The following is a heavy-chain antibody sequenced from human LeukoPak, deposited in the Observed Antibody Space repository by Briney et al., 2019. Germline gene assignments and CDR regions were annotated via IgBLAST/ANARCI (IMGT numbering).Heavy chain of an antibody. CDR1: GYTFTSYD. Sequence: ASVKVSCTASGYTFTSYDINWVRQATGQGLEWMGWMNSHSGNTGYAQKFQGRVTMTRNTSISTAYMELSSLRSEDTAVYYCARNSIVVVPAATRPHNWLDPWGQGTLVTVSS. V-gene: IGHV1-8*01. J-gene: IGHJ5*02. D-gene: IGHD2-2*01. CDR2: MNSHSGNT. CDR3: ARNSIVVVPAATRPHNWLDP.